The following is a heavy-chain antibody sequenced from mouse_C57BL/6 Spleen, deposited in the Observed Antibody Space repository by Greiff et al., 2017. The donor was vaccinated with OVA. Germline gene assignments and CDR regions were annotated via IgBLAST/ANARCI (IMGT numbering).Heavy chain of an antibody. V-gene: IGHV1-42*01. CDR3: ARELKDYYAMDY. J-gene: IGHJ4*01. CDR1: GYSFTGYY. Sequence: VQLKESGPELVKPGASVKISCKASGYSFTGYYMNWVKQSPEKSLEWIGEINPSTGGTTYNQKFKAKATLTVDKSSSTAYMQLKSLTSEDSAVYYCARELKDYYAMDYWGQGTSVTVSS. D-gene: IGHD1-3*01. CDR2: INPSTGGT.